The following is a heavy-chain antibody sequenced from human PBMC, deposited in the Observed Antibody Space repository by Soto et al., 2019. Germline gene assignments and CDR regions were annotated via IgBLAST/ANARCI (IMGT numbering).Heavy chain of an antibody. CDR1: GFTFSSYS. Sequence: GGSLILSCAASGFTFSSYSMNWVRQAPGKGLEWVSSISSSSSYIYYADSVKGRFTISRDNAKNSLYLQMNSLRAEDTAVYYCARAKLTGDTFDIWGQGTMVTVSS. D-gene: IGHD1-20*01. V-gene: IGHV3-21*01. CDR3: ARAKLTGDTFDI. CDR2: ISSSSSYI. J-gene: IGHJ3*02.